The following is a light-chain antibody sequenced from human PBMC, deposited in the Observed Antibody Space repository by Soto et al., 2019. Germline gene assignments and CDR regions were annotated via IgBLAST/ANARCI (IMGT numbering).Light chain of an antibody. V-gene: IGLV2-23*02. CDR2: EVT. Sequence: QSALTQPASVSGSPGQSITISCTGPSSDVVTYTLVSWYQQYPGKVPKLIIYEVTKRPSGVSNRFSGSKSGNTASLTISGLQAEDEADYFCCSHAGTGNLEWVFGGGTKLTVL. CDR1: SSDVVTYTL. CDR3: CSHAGTGNLEWV. J-gene: IGLJ3*02.